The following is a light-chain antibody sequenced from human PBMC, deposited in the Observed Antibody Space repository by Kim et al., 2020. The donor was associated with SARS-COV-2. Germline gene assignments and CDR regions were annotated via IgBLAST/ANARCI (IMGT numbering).Light chain of an antibody. Sequence: SPGERATLSCRASQSVSSSYLAWYQQKPGQAPRLLIYGASSRATGIPDRFSGSGSGTDFTLTISRLEPEDFAVYYCQQYGSSPTTFGQRTKVDIK. CDR1: QSVSSSY. V-gene: IGKV3-20*01. CDR3: QQYGSSPTT. J-gene: IGKJ1*01. CDR2: GAS.